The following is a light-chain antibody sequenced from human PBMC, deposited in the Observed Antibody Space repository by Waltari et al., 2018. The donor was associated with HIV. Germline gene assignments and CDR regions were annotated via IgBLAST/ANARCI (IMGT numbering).Light chain of an antibody. CDR1: QGVASW. CDR3: QHYDTYPYT. Sequence: DIKMTQSPPSLSASVGDTVTITCRASQGVASWLAWYQQKPGKAPKPLIYAASSLQTGVPSRFSGSGTGTHFTLTITNLQPEDFATYYCQHYDTYPYTFGQGTRLDIK. J-gene: IGKJ2*01. V-gene: IGKV1D-16*01. CDR2: AAS.